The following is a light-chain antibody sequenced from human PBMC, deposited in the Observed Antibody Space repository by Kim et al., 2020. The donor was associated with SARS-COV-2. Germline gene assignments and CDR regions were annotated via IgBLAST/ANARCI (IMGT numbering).Light chain of an antibody. CDR1: TSDFGGYNY. CDR3: SSYTSTGTLV. V-gene: IGLV2-14*01. CDR2: EVS. Sequence: QSALTQPASVSGSPGQSITISCTGTTSDFGGYNYVSWYQQHPGKAPKLMIYEVSDRPPGVSNRFSGYKSGNTASLTISGLQAEDETDYYCSSYTSTGTLVFGTGTKVTVL. J-gene: IGLJ1*01.